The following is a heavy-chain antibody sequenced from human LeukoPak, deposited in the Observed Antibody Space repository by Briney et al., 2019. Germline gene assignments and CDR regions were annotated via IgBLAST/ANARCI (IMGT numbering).Heavy chain of an antibody. CDR1: GFTLRTAG. V-gene: IGHV3-23*01. CDR2: IGDSGTT. J-gene: IGHJ4*02. CDR3: AKLSMASASDGGY. D-gene: IGHD6-13*01. Sequence: GGSLRLSCAVSGFTLRTAGVNWVRQAPGKGLEWVSGIGDSGTTYYAESVKGRFTISRDLSKNALYLQMNSLSADDTAVFYCAKLSMASASDGGYWGQGTLVTVSS.